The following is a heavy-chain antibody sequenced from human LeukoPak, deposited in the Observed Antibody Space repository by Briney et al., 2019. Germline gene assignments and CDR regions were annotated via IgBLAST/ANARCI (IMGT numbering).Heavy chain of an antibody. CDR2: ISGSGGST. J-gene: IGHJ5*02. V-gene: IGHV3-23*01. D-gene: IGHD3-3*01. CDR3: AKTGPYDFWSGYLLHNWFDP. CDR1: GFTFSSYA. Sequence: GGSLRLSCAASGFTFSSYAMSWVRQAPGKGLEWVSAISGSGGSTYYADSVKGRFTISRDNSKNTLYLQMNSLRAEDTAVYYCAKTGPYDFWSGYLLHNWFDPWGQGTLVTVSS.